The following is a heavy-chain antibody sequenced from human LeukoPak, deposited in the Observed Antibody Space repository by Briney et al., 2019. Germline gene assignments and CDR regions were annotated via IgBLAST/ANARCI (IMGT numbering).Heavy chain of an antibody. D-gene: IGHD2-15*01. CDR3: ARGALGYCSGGTCYGVAGIDF. J-gene: IGHJ4*02. CDR1: GFTFDDYT. Sequence: PGGSLRLSCAVSGFTFDDYTMHWVRQAPGKGLEWVSLISWDGGSTYYADSVKGRFTIPRDNPRNTLFLQMDSLRVEDTAVYHCARGALGYCSGGTCYGVAGIDFWGQGTLVTVSS. CDR2: ISWDGGST. V-gene: IGHV3-43*01.